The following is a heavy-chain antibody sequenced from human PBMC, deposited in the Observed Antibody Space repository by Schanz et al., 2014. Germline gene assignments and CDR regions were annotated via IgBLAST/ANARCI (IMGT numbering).Heavy chain of an antibody. CDR1: GFTFSTYA. V-gene: IGHV3-23*04. CDR2: ITTGGNT. CDR3: SKDKQGSRSDHS. Sequence: EVQLVESGGGVVRPGGSLRLSCSASGFTFSTYAMSWARQTPGKGLEWVSSITTGGNTYYRDSVKGRFIVSRDNSKNTLYVEMNRLRVDDTAVYYCSKDKQGSRSDHSWGQGTLVAVSS. J-gene: IGHJ4*02. D-gene: IGHD2-15*01.